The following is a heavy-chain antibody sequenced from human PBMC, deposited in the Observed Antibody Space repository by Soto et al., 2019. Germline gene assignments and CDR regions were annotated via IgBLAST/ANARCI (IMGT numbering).Heavy chain of an antibody. Sequence: SETLSLTCTVSGGSISSSSYYWGWIRQPPGKGLEWIGSIYYSGSTYYNPSLKSRVTISVDTSKNQFSLKLSSVTAADTAVYYCASTYCSGGSCYLAAFAIWGQGTMVTVSS. D-gene: IGHD2-15*01. CDR3: ASTYCSGGSCYLAAFAI. J-gene: IGHJ3*02. CDR2: IYYSGST. V-gene: IGHV4-39*01. CDR1: GGSISSSSYY.